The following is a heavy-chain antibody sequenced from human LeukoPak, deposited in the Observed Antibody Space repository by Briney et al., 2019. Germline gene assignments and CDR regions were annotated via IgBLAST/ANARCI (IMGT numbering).Heavy chain of an antibody. CDR1: GGSVSSGSYY. CDR2: IYYSGST. V-gene: IGHV4-61*01. D-gene: IGHD3-9*01. CDR3: ARALPIGRYFDWSPPDI. Sequence: SETLSLTCTVSGGSVSSGSYYWSWIRQPPGKGLEWIGYIYYSGSTNYNPSLKSRVTISVDTSKNQFSLKLSSVTAADTAVYYCARALPIGRYFDWSPPDIWGQGTMVTVSS. J-gene: IGHJ3*02.